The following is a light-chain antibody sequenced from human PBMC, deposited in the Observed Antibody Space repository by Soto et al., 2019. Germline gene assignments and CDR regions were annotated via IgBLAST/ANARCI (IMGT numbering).Light chain of an antibody. Sequence: QSALTQPASVSGSPGRSITISCTGTSSDVGGYNYVSWYQQHPGKAPKLMIYEVSNRPSGVSNRCSGSKSGNTASLTISGLQAEDEADYYCSSYTSSSPYVFGTGTKVTVL. CDR2: EVS. V-gene: IGLV2-14*01. J-gene: IGLJ1*01. CDR1: SSDVGGYNY. CDR3: SSYTSSSPYV.